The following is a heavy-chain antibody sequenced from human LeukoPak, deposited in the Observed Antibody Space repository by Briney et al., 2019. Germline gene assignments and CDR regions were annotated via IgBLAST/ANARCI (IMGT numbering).Heavy chain of an antibody. CDR2: IWSDGINE. D-gene: IGHD5-18*01. V-gene: IGHV3-33*01. CDR1: GFTFSNYG. Sequence: PGRSLRLSCAASGFTFSNYGMHWVRQAPGKGLEWVAVIWSDGINEYYADSVKGRFTISRDNPKNTLYLQMNSLRAEDTAVYYCARGLGGGHSYVDYWDQGTLVTVSS. J-gene: IGHJ4*02. CDR3: ARGLGGGHSYVDY.